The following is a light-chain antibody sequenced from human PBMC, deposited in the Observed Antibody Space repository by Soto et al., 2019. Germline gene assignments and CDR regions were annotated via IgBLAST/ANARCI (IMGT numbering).Light chain of an antibody. CDR3: QHYNSYSEA. CDR2: KAS. V-gene: IGKV1-5*03. J-gene: IGKJ1*01. CDR1: QTISSW. Sequence: DIQMTQSPSTLSGSVGDRVTITCRASQTISSWLAWYQQKPGKAPKLLIYKASTLKSGVPSRFSGSGSGTEVTLTISSLQADDFATYYCQHYNSYSEAFVQGTKVDIK.